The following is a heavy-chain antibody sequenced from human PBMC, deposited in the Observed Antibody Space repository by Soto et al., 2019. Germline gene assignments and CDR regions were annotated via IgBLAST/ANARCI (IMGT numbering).Heavy chain of an antibody. J-gene: IGHJ6*02. CDR2: ISYDGNNK. Sequence: PGGSLRLSCAASGFTFSRFSMHWVRQAPGKGLAWVAVISYDGNNKHFAESVKGRFSISRDDSKNTVYLEMNNLRGDDSAVYYCARDHGMFLSYYYYGMDAWGQGTTVTVSS. V-gene: IGHV3-30-3*01. D-gene: IGHD3-10*02. CDR3: ARDHGMFLSYYYYGMDA. CDR1: GFTFSRFS.